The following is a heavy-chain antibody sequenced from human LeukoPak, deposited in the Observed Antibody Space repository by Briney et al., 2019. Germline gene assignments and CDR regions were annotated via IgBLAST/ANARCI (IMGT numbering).Heavy chain of an antibody. J-gene: IGHJ5*02. D-gene: IGHD4-17*01. V-gene: IGHV1-69*01. CDR1: GGTFISYA. CDR3: ARGRGDYVLNWFDP. Sequence: GSSVKVSCKASGGTFISYAISWVRQAPGQGLEWMGGIIPIFGTANYAQKFQGRVTITADESTSTAYMELSSLRSEDTAVYYCARGRGDYVLNWFDPWGQGTLVTVSS. CDR2: IIPIFGTA.